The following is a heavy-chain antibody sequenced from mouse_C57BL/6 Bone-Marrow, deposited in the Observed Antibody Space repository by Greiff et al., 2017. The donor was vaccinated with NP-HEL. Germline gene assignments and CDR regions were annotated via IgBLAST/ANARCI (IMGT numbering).Heavy chain of an antibody. CDR1: GYSFTDYN. CDR2: INPNYGTT. J-gene: IGHJ3*01. V-gene: IGHV1-39*01. Sequence: VHVKQSGPELVKPGASVKISCKASGYSFTDYNMNWVKQSNGKSLEWIGVINPNYGTTSYNQKFKGKATLTVDQSSSTAYMQLNSLTSEDSAVDYCAREGGILLRPFAYWGQGTLVTVSA. CDR3: AREGGILLRPFAY. D-gene: IGHD1-1*01.